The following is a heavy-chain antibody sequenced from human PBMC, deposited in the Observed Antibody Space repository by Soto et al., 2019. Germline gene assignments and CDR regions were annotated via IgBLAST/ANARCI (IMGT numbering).Heavy chain of an antibody. Sequence: GASVKVSCKASGGTFSTHALTWVRQAPGQGLEWMGRIIPLLGTANYAQKFQGRVTITADKSTSTAYMELSSLRSEDTAVYYCARVPGDEQFDIWGQGTMVTVSS. J-gene: IGHJ3*02. D-gene: IGHD1-26*01. CDR1: GGTFSTHA. V-gene: IGHV1-69*04. CDR2: IIPLLGTA. CDR3: ARVPGDEQFDI.